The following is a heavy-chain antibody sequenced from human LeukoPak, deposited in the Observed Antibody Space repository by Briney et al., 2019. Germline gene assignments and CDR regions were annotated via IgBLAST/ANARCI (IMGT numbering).Heavy chain of an antibody. CDR2: VYFTGST. CDR3: ARRKYYYDTSNRNWFDP. J-gene: IGHJ5*02. Sequence: PSETLSLTCTVSGGSVNSNNYYWAWVRQPPGKGLEWIGSVYFTGSTQYNPSLKSRVTISVDTSKNQFSLKLSSVTAADTAVYYCARRKYYYDTSNRNWFDPWGQGTLVTVSS. CDR1: GGSVNSNNYY. V-gene: IGHV4-39*07. D-gene: IGHD3-22*01.